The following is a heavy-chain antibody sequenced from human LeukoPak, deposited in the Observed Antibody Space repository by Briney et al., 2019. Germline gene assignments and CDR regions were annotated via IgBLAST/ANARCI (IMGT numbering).Heavy chain of an antibody. V-gene: IGHV3-23*01. Sequence: GGSLRPSCAASGFTFSSYAMSWVRQAPGKGLEWVSAISGSGGSTYYADSVKGRFTISRVNSKNTLYLQMNSLRAEDTAVYYCAKRGLSSGWYPTNLDFDYWGQGTLVTVSS. J-gene: IGHJ4*02. D-gene: IGHD6-19*01. CDR2: ISGSGGST. CDR1: GFTFSSYA. CDR3: AKRGLSSGWYPTNLDFDY.